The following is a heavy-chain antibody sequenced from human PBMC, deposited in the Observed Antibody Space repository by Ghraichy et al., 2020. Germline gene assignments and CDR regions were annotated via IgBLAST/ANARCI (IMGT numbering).Heavy chain of an antibody. D-gene: IGHD3-22*01. Sequence: ASVKVSCKASGYTFTGYYMHWVRQAPGQGLEWMGWINPNSGGTNYAQKFQGRVTMTRDTSISTAYMELSRLRSDDTAVYYCARYYYDSSGYYFLDYWGQGTLVTGSS. J-gene: IGHJ4*02. CDR3: ARYYYDSSGYYFLDY. CDR1: GYTFTGYY. CDR2: INPNSGGT. V-gene: IGHV1-2*02.